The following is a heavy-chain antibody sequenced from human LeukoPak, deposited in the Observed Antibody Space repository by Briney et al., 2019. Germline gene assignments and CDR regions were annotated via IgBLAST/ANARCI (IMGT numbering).Heavy chain of an antibody. V-gene: IGHV3-21*01. CDR1: GLTFSSYS. CDR3: ARGDILTGYSFPTFDY. CDR2: ISSSSTYI. J-gene: IGHJ4*02. Sequence: PGGSLRLSCAASGLTFSSYSMNWVRQAPGKGLEWVSSISSSSTYIYYADSVKGRFAISRDNAKNSLYLQMNSLRAEDTAVYYCARGDILTGYSFPTFDYWGQGTLVTVSS. D-gene: IGHD3-9*01.